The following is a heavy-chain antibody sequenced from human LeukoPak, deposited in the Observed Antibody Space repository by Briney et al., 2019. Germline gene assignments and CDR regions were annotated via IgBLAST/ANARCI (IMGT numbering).Heavy chain of an antibody. D-gene: IGHD5-24*01. CDR3: ARGWPLEMANLDC. CDR2: IIPIFGTA. CDR1: GGTFSSCA. Sequence: VASVKVSCKASGGTFSSCAISWVRQAPGQGLEWMGGIIPIFGTANYAQKFQGRVTITADESTSTAYMELSSLRSEDTAVYYCARGWPLEMANLDCWGQGTLVTVSS. V-gene: IGHV1-69*13. J-gene: IGHJ4*02.